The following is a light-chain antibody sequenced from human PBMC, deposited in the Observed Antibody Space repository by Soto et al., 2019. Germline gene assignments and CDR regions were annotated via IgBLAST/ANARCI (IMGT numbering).Light chain of an antibody. J-gene: IGKJ1*01. CDR2: DAS. Sequence: DIPMAQSPSTLSASVGDRVTITCRASQSISSWLAWYQQKPGKAPKLLIFDASSLESGVPSRFSGSGSGTEFTLTISSLQPDDFATYFCQHYNSYSPTFGQGTKVEI. CDR1: QSISSW. V-gene: IGKV1-5*01. CDR3: QHYNSYSPT.